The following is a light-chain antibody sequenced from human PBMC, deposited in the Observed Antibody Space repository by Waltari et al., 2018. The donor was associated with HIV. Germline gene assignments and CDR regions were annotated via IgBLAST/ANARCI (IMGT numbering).Light chain of an antibody. Sequence: SYVLTQPPSITVAPGKTAKITCGGNNIGNRDVHWYQQKPRQAPILVIYDDDDRPSGIPERFSGSNSDNPATLTINRVEVGYEADYYCQVWDSGSDHVFGSGTTVTVL. V-gene: IGLV3-21*01. CDR3: QVWDSGSDHV. CDR2: DDD. J-gene: IGLJ1*01. CDR1: NIGNRD.